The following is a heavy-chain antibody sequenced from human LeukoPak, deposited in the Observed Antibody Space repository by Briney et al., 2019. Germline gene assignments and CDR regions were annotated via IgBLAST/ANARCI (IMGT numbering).Heavy chain of an antibody. CDR2: IHHSGSA. Sequence: SETLSLTCAVYGGSISGYYWSWIRQPPGKGLEWIAEIHHSGSANYNPSLKSRVTISIDTSKNQYSLKLSSVTAADTAVYYCARSDYGSGNYYWSLDYWGQGTLVTVSS. CDR1: GGSISGYY. V-gene: IGHV4-34*01. CDR3: ARSDYGSGNYYWSLDY. D-gene: IGHD3-10*01. J-gene: IGHJ4*02.